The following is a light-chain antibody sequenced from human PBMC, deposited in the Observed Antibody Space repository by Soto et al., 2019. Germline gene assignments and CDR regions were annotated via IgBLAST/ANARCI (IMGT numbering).Light chain of an antibody. J-gene: IGKJ4*01. Sequence: EIVMTQSPATLSVSPGESATLSCRASQGVSDNLAWYQQKPGQAPRLLIYGASTRATGIAARFSGSGSGTEFTLTISSLQSEDFAVYYCQQYNNWPLTFAGGTKVEIK. V-gene: IGKV3-15*01. CDR1: QGVSDN. CDR3: QQYNNWPLT. CDR2: GAS.